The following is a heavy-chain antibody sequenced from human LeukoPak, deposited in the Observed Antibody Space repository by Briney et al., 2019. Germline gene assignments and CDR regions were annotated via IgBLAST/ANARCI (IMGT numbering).Heavy chain of an antibody. D-gene: IGHD2-15*01. J-gene: IGHJ4*02. CDR2: ISGSGSRT. CDR3: AKDIVVVVANDY. Sequence: GGSLRLSCVASGFAFSSYAMTWVRQAPGKGLEWVAAISGSGSRTYYADSVKDRFTISRDNSKNTLYLQVIDLRGEDTAVYYCAKDIVVVVANDYWGQGTLVTVSS. CDR1: GFAFSSYA. V-gene: IGHV3-23*01.